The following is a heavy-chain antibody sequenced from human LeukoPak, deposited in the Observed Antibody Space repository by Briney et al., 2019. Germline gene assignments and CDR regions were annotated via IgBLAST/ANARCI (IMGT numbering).Heavy chain of an antibody. CDR2: IYTSGST. CDR3: ARQWGIAAAGT. J-gene: IGHJ4*02. Sequence: SETLSLTCTVSGGSISSYYWSWIRQPAGKGLEWIGRIYTSGSTYYNPSLKSRVTISVDTSKNQFSLKLSSVTAADTAVYYCARQWGIAAAGTWSQGTLVTVSS. CDR1: GGSISSYY. D-gene: IGHD6-13*01. V-gene: IGHV4-4*07.